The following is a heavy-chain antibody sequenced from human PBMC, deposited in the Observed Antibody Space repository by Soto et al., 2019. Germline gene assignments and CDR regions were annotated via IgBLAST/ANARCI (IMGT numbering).Heavy chain of an antibody. Sequence: PSETLSLTCTVSGGSISSGGYYWSWIRQHPGKGLEWIGYTYYSGSTYYNPSLKSRVTISVDTSKNQFSLKLSSVTAADTAVYYCARRDSGHFDYWGQGTLVTVSS. CDR1: GGSISSGGYY. V-gene: IGHV4-31*03. D-gene: IGHD1-26*01. CDR3: ARRDSGHFDY. J-gene: IGHJ4*02. CDR2: TYYSGST.